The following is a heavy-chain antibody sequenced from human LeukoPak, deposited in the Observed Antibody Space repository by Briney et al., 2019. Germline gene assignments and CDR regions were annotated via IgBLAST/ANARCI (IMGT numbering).Heavy chain of an antibody. V-gene: IGHV3-30*02. J-gene: IGHJ4*02. Sequence: GGSLRLSCAASGFTFSSYGMHWVRQAPGKGLEWVAFIRHDGSNKYYADSVKGRFTISRDNSKNTLYLQMNSLRAEDTAVYYCAKDNEHSSGWYYYFDYWGQGTLVTVSS. CDR1: GFTFSSYG. CDR3: AKDNEHSSGWYYYFDY. D-gene: IGHD6-19*01. CDR2: IRHDGSNK.